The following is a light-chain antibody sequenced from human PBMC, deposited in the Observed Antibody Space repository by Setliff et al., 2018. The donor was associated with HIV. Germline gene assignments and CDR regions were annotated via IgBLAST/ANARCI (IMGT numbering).Light chain of an antibody. J-gene: IGLJ1*01. Sequence: QSVLTQPPSASGSPGQSVTISCSGTSSDIGGYNYLSWYQQHPGKAPKMLIYEVSKRPSGVPDRFSGSKSGNTASLIVSGLQAEDEADYYCSSYAGSERYVFGTGTKVTVL. CDR1: SSDIGGYNY. CDR3: SSYAGSERYV. V-gene: IGLV2-8*01. CDR2: EVS.